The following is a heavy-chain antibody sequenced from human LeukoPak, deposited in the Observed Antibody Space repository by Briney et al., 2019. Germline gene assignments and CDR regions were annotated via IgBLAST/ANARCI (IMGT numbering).Heavy chain of an antibody. V-gene: IGHV4-34*01. J-gene: IGHJ4*02. CDR1: DGSISSYY. CDR3: ARLVPRYGSGSQSDN. Sequence: SETLSLTCTVSDGSISSYYWSWIRKPPGKGLEWIGEINHSGSTNYNPSLKSRVTISVDTSKNQFSLKLSSVTAADTAVYYCARLVPRYGSGSQSDNWGQGTLVTVSS. CDR2: INHSGST. D-gene: IGHD3-10*01.